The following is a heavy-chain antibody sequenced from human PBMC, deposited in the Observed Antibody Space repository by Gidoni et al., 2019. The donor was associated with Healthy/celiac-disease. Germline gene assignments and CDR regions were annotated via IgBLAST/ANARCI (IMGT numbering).Heavy chain of an antibody. V-gene: IGHV4-34*01. CDR2: INHSGST. CDR1: GGSFRGYY. D-gene: IGHD6-6*01. J-gene: IGHJ4*02. Sequence: QVQLQRCGAGLLKPSETLSLTCAGYGGSFRGYYWIRIRQPPGKGLEWSGEINHSGSTNYNPSLNIRVTRSVVTSKNQFSLKLSSVSAADTAFYYCARGSRWDHWGHLDSSSLDYYFDYGGQGTLVTVSS. CDR3: ARGSRWDHWGHLDSSSLDYYFDY.